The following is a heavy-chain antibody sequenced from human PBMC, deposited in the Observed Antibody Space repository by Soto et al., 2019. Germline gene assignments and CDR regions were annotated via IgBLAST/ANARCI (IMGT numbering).Heavy chain of an antibody. J-gene: IGHJ4*02. D-gene: IGHD6-13*01. CDR3: ARDVAAAGTSTFDY. CDR1: GYTFTGYY. CDR2: INPNSGGT. V-gene: IGHV1-2*04. Sequence: ASVKVSCKASGYTFTGYYMHWVRQAPGQGLEWMGWINPNSGGTNYAQKFQGWVTMTRDTSISTAYMEPSRLRSDDTAVYYCARDVAAAGTSTFDYWGQGTLVTVSS.